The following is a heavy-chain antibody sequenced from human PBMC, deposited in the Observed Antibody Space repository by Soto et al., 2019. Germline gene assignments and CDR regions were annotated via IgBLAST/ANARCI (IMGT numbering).Heavy chain of an antibody. CDR3: DGMDV. Sequence: QVQLVQSGAEVKKPGSSVKVSCKASGGTFSRYRITWVRQAPGHGLEWIGRIIPIFGIASYAQKFQGRVTIRSDDTAVYYCAREDRDRETGLVPAAIDGMDVWGQGTTVTVSS. J-gene: IGHJ6*02. CDR2: IIPIFGIA. CDR1: GGTFSRYR. D-gene: IGHD2-2*01. V-gene: IGHV1-69*02.